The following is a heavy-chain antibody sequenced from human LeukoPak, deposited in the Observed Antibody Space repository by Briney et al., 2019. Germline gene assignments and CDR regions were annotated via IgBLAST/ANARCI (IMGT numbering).Heavy chain of an antibody. D-gene: IGHD5-18*01. J-gene: IGHJ4*02. CDR2: ISAYNGNT. Sequence: ASVKVSCKASGYTFTSYGISWVRQAPGQGLEWMGWISAYNGNTNYAQKLQGRVTMTTDTSTSTAYMELRSLRSDDTAVYYCARADRGYSYVGSVYWGQGTLVTVSS. CDR1: GYTFTSYG. V-gene: IGHV1-18*01. CDR3: ARADRGYSYVGSVY.